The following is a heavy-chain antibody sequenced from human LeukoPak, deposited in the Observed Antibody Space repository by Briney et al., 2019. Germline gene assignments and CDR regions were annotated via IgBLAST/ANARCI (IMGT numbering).Heavy chain of an antibody. CDR2: IYPGDSDT. V-gene: IGHV5-51*01. J-gene: IGHJ4*02. Sequence: GESLKTSWKSSGYSFTSYWLGWVRQMPGKGLGWMGIIYPGDSDTRQRTSFQGQVTISADKSISTAYLQWSSLKASDTAMYYCARQNTMVRGVIDYWGQGTLVTVSS. D-gene: IGHD3-10*01. CDR3: ARQNTMVRGVIDY. CDR1: GYSFTSYW.